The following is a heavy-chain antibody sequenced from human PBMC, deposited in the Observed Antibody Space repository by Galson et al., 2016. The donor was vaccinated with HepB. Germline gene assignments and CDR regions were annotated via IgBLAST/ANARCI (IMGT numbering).Heavy chain of an antibody. J-gene: IGHJ6*02. Sequence: SLRLSCAASGFTFVDAWMSWFRQAPGKGLEWLARIKSQGDGGTADCAAPVDGRFIISRDDSRALLFLQINGLKTEDIGVYFCTTVPTRADVWGQGTTVTVSS. V-gene: IGHV3-15*01. CDR3: TTVPTRADV. CDR1: GFTFVDAW. CDR2: IKSQGDGGTA.